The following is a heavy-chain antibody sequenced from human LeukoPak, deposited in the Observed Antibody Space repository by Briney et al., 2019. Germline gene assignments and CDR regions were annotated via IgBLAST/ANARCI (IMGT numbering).Heavy chain of an antibody. D-gene: IGHD6-13*01. CDR3: ARVTGSSWYYSYYMDV. CDR2: IYHSGIT. Sequence: SATLSLTCTVSGDSISSSYYWGWIRQPPGKGLEWIGSIYHSGITYYNPSLKSRVTISADTSKNQFSLKLSSVTAADTAVYFCARVTGSSWYYSYYMDVWGKGTTVTVSS. J-gene: IGHJ6*03. V-gene: IGHV4-38-2*02. CDR1: GDSISSSYY.